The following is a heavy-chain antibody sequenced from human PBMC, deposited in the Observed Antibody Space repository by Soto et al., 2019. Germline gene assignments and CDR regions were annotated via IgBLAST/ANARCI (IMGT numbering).Heavy chain of an antibody. Sequence: ASVKVSCKASGYTFTSYGISWVRQAPGQGLEWMGWISAYNGNTNYAQKLQGRVTMTTDTSTSTAYMELRSLRSDDTAVYYCARVPLYYDSSGLYYFDYWGQGXLVTVYS. CDR3: ARVPLYYDSSGLYYFDY. D-gene: IGHD3-22*01. J-gene: IGHJ4*02. V-gene: IGHV1-18*01. CDR2: ISAYNGNT. CDR1: GYTFTSYG.